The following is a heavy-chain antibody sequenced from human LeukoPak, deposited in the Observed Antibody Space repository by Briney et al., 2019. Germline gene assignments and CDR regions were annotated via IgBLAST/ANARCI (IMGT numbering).Heavy chain of an antibody. CDR2: IKQGGSEK. V-gene: IGHV3-7*01. J-gene: IGHJ1*01. CDR1: GFTFSSFW. Sequence: PGGSLRLSCAVSGFTFSSFWISWVRQAPGKGLEWVASIKQGGSEKYYLDSVKGRFTISRDNATNSLFLQMNSLRAEDTAAYYCARAMAYCGGDCPEYFQHWGQGTLVTVSS. D-gene: IGHD2-21*02. CDR3: ARAMAYCGGDCPEYFQH.